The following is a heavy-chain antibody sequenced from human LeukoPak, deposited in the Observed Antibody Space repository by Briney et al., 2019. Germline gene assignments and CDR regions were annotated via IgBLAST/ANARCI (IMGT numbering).Heavy chain of an antibody. CDR1: GFTFSSYA. CDR3: ARDDSYGLDY. J-gene: IGHJ4*02. Sequence: GGSLRLSCAASGFTFSSYAMTWVRQPPGKGLEWVSTISGRGGSTYYADSVKGRSTISRDNSKNTLYLEMNSLRAEDTAVYYCARDDSYGLDYWGQGTLVTVSS. V-gene: IGHV3-23*01. CDR2: ISGRGGST. D-gene: IGHD5-18*01.